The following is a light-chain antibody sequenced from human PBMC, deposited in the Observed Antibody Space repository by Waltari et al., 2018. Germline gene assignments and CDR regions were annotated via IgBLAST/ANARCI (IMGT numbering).Light chain of an antibody. CDR2: ERS. CDR1: QNIRTR. CDR3: QQSSHIPYT. Sequence: DVQMTQSPSSLSASIADRVTITCRASQNIRTRLIWYQQKPGRDPKVLIYERSNLQSGVPSRFSGTGSGTDFTLTISSPQPEDSATYYCQQSSHIPYTFGQGTKLEIK. V-gene: IGKV1-39*01. J-gene: IGKJ2*01.